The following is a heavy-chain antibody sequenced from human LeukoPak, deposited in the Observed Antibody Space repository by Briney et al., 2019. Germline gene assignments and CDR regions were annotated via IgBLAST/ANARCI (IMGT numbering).Heavy chain of an antibody. J-gene: IGHJ6*02. CDR3: ARGYGSGNYPYYYGVDV. D-gene: IGHD3-10*01. CDR1: GGSISSTSYY. V-gene: IGHV4-39*01. CDR2: IYYSGST. Sequence: SETLSLTCTVPGGSISSTSYYWGCIRQPPGKGLEWIGSIYYSGSTYYNPSLKSRVTISVDTSKNQFSLNLSSVTAADTAVYYCARGYGSGNYPYYYGVDVWGQGTTVTVSS.